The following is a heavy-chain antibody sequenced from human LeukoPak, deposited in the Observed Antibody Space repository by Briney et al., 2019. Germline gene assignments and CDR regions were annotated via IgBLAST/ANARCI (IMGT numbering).Heavy chain of an antibody. J-gene: IGHJ5*02. CDR3: ARGEAGYCSSTSCHGFRWFDP. V-gene: IGHV4-34*01. D-gene: IGHD2-2*01. CDR1: GGSFSGYY. CDR2: INHTGST. Sequence: SETLSLTCAVYGGSFSGYYWSWIRQPPGKGLEWIGGINHTGSTNYNPSLKSRVTISVDTSKNQFSLKLSSVTAADTAMYYCARGEAGYCSSTSCHGFRWFDPWGQGTLVTVSS.